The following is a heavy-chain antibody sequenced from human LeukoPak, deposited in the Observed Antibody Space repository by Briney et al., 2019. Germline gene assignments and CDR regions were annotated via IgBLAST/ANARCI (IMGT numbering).Heavy chain of an antibody. CDR1: GFTFSNYV. CDR3: AKSSSGWPYSWFDP. CDR2: ISGDGGST. Sequence: GGSLRLSCAASGFTFSNYVMSWVRLAPGKGLEWVSVISGDGGSTFSADSVKGRFTISRDNSKNMLYLQMNSLRAEDTAVYYCAKSSSGWPYSWFDPWGQGTLVTVSS. V-gene: IGHV3-23*01. J-gene: IGHJ5*02. D-gene: IGHD6-19*01.